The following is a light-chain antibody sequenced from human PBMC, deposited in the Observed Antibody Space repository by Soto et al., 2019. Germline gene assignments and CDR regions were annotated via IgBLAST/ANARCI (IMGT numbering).Light chain of an antibody. CDR1: QNIGSL. V-gene: IGKV1-39*01. J-gene: IGKJ1*01. CDR3: QQSHNAPQT. CDR2: ATS. Sequence: QMTQSPSSLSASVGDRVTITCRASQNIGSLLNWYQQKLGKAPKLLIYATSHLQSGVLSRFSGSGSGTVFTLTISSLQPEDFATYFCQQSHNAPQTFGQGTRVEI.